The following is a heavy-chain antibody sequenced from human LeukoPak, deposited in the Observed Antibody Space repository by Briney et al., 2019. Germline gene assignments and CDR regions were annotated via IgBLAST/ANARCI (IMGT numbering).Heavy chain of an antibody. CDR2: ISSSSSTI. V-gene: IGHV3-48*01. D-gene: IGHD2-2*01. CDR3: ARDLRVSSNSY. Sequence: GGSLRLSCAASGFTFSSYGMHWVRQAPGKGLEWVSYISSSSSTIYYADSVKGRFTISRDNAKNSLYLQMNSLRAEDTAVYYCARDLRVSSNSYWGQGTLVTVSS. J-gene: IGHJ4*02. CDR1: GFTFSSYG.